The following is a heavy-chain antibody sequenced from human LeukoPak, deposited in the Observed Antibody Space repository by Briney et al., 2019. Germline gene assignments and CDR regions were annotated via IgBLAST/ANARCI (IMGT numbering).Heavy chain of an antibody. J-gene: IGHJ4*02. CDR2: IYVSGTT. Sequence: GGSLRLSCAASGFTVRDSYVSWVRQAPGKRLEWLAFIYVSGTTFYAASVKGRFTISRDNSKNTVYLQMNNLRAEDTALYYCGRHAYGGSPPLSWGQGALVTVSS. V-gene: IGHV3-53*01. CDR3: GRHAYGGSPPLS. D-gene: IGHD3-10*01. CDR1: GFTVRDSY.